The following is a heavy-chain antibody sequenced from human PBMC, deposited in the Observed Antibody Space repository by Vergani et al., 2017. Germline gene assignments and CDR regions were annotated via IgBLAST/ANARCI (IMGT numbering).Heavy chain of an antibody. CDR1: GFTFSSHA. CDR3: GRGSDNYN. CDR2: IKNNGDST. J-gene: IGHJ4*02. Sequence: EVQLLQSEGAVVQPGGSLRLSCVASGFTFSSHAMSWVRQGHGQGLEWVSSIKNNGDSTDYADSVKGRFTISRDNSKNTLYLQMNSLRVEDTAVYYCGRGSDNYNWGQGTLVIVSS. V-gene: IGHV3-23*01. D-gene: IGHD5-24*01.